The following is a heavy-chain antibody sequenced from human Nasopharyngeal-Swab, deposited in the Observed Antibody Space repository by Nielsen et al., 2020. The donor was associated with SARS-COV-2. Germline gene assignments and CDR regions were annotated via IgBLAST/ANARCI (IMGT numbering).Heavy chain of an antibody. CDR1: GYTFTSYY. CDR2: INPSGSST. Sequence: ASVNVSCKASGYTFTSYYMHWVRQPPGQGLEWMGIINPSGSSTRHAQKLQGRVTMTRDTSTSTVYMELSSLRSEDTAVYYCARAHYGSGSHPQIRGVDYWGQGTLVTVSS. J-gene: IGHJ4*02. V-gene: IGHV1-46*01. CDR3: ARAHYGSGSHPQIRGVDY. D-gene: IGHD3-10*01.